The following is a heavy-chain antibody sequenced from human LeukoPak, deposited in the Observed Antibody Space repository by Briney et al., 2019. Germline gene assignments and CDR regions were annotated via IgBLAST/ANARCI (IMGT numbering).Heavy chain of an antibody. V-gene: IGHV3-43*02. CDR2: MSGDGVST. Sequence: GGSLRLSCVASGLXIGDFAMHWVRQAPGQGLEWVSLMSGDGVSTFFADSVKGRFSISRDNSKHSLHLEMSSLRSEDTAMYYCARESGKFDYWGQGTLVAVSS. CDR1: GLXIGDFA. J-gene: IGHJ4*02. CDR3: ARESGKFDY.